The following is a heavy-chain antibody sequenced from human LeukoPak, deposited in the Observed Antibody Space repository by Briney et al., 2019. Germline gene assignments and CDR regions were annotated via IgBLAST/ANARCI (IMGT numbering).Heavy chain of an antibody. J-gene: IGHJ4*02. Sequence: GGSLTLSCAASGFTFSDHYMDWVRQPPGKGLEWVGRIRNRAKRYTTDYAAAVRGRFTITSDDSRNSLYLQIRSLKSEDTAVYHCVILAYTSDWHFDYWGQGTLVTVSS. CDR1: GFTFSDHY. V-gene: IGHV3-72*01. CDR3: VILAYTSDWHFDY. D-gene: IGHD6-19*01. CDR2: IRNRAKRYTT.